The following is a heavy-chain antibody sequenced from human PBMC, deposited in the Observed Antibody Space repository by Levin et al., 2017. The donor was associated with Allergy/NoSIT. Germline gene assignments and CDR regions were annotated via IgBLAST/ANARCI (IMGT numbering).Heavy chain of an antibody. CDR2: IYNTGST. V-gene: IGHV4-30-4*01. J-gene: IGHJ4*02. D-gene: IGHD4-17*01. CDR1: GGSISSGDYF. Sequence: SETLSLTCTVSGGSISSGDYFWSWIRQPPGMGLEYIGYIYNTGSTYYKPSLKSRLTMSVDTSTNQFSLKLNSVTAADTAVYYCARHFERGSSPGRSVTFDYWGQGILVTVSS. CDR3: ARHFERGSSPGRSVTFDY.